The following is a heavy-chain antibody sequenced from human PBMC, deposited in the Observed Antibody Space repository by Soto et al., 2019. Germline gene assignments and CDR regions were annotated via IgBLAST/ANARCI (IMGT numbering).Heavy chain of an antibody. CDR2: INAANGNA. CDR1: GYTLTSYP. D-gene: IGHD1-1*01. J-gene: IGHJ4*02. CDR3: TRDYKGRGDY. Sequence: ASVKVSFKAAGYTLTSYPVHWVRQAPRQRLECMGWINAANGNAKYSQKFQGRVTITRDTSARPAYMELSTLTSEDKDVYYCTRDYKGRGDYWGQGTLVTAPQ. V-gene: IGHV1-3*01.